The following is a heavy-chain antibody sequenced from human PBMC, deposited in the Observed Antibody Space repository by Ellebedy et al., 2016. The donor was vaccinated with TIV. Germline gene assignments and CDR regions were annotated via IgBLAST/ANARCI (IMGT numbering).Heavy chain of an antibody. CDR2: IYPGDSDT. V-gene: IGHV5-51*01. CDR1: GYSXXSYW. D-gene: IGHD6-19*01. Sequence: KVSCKGSGYSXXSYWIXSVRHLPGKGLAWMGIIYPGDSDTRYSPSFQGQVTISADKSISTAYLQWSSLKASDTAMYYVSALRGKQWLVLFWGQGTLVTVSS. J-gene: IGHJ1*01. CDR3: SALRGKQWLVLF.